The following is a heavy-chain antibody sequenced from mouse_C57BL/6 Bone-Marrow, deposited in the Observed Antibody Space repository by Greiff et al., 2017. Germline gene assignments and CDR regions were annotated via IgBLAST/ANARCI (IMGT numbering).Heavy chain of an antibody. J-gene: IGHJ4*01. CDR1: GFTFSSYG. V-gene: IGHV5-6*01. CDR2: ISSGGSYT. Sequence: EVKLVESGGDLVKPGGSLKLSCAASGFTFSSYGMSWVRQTPDKRLEWVATISSGGSYTYYPDSVKGRFTISRDNAKNTLYLQMSSLKSEDTAMYYCARFPTMVTTDYAMDYWGQGTSVTVSS. CDR3: ARFPTMVTTDYAMDY. D-gene: IGHD2-9*01.